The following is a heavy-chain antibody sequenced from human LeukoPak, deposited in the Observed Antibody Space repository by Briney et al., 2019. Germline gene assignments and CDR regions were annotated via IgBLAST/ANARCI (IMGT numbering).Heavy chain of an antibody. J-gene: IGHJ3*02. CDR1: GFTFSTFG. Sequence: GGSLRLSCAASGFTFSTFGIHWVRQAPGKGLEWVAVISYDGSNKYHADSVKGRFTISRDNSRNTLHLQMNSLRAEDTAVYYCARDPPMYYYDEPGSRDAFDIWGQGTMVTVSS. D-gene: IGHD3-22*01. CDR2: ISYDGSNK. CDR3: ARDPPMYYYDEPGSRDAFDI. V-gene: IGHV3-30*03.